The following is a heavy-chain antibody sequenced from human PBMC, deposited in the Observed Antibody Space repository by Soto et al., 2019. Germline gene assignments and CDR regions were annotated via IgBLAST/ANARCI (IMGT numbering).Heavy chain of an antibody. CDR2: VSTYNGNT. Sequence: ASVKVSCKTSGYTFTSYGISWLRQAPGQGLEWMGWVSTYNGNTDYAHNLQGRVTMTTDSSTTTAYMELRSLKSDDTAVYYCARTITIDSRLDPWGQGTLVTVS. D-gene: IGHD3-22*01. CDR1: GYTFTSYG. J-gene: IGHJ5*02. V-gene: IGHV1-18*04. CDR3: ARTITIDSRLDP.